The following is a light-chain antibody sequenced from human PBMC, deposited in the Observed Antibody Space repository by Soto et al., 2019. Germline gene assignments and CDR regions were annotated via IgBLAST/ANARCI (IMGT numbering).Light chain of an antibody. J-gene: IGLJ1*01. CDR2: EVS. CDR1: SSDVGGYNY. CDR3: SSYTSSSTRGV. Sequence: QSALTQPASVSGSPGQSITISCTGTSSDVGGYNYVSWYQQHPGKAPKLMIYEVSNRPSGVSNRFSGSKSGNTASLTISRLQAEDEADYYCSSYTSSSTRGVFGTGTKVTVL. V-gene: IGLV2-14*01.